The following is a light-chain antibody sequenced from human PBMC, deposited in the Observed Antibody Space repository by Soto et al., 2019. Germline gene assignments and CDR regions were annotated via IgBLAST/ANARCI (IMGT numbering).Light chain of an antibody. CDR2: EVT. CDR3: SSYTTSSTLDVV. CDR1: SSDIGTYNL. J-gene: IGLJ2*01. Sequence: QSALTQPASVSGSPGQSITISCTGFSSDIGTYNLVSWYQQHTGKAPKLMIYEVTKRPSGVSNRFSGSKSGYTASLTVSGLQGEDEAGYYCSSYTTSSTLDVVFGGGTKLTVL. V-gene: IGLV2-14*02.